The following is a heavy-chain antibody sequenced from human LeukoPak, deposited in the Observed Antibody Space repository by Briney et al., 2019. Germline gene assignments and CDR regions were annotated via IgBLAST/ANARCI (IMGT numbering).Heavy chain of an antibody. CDR1: GFTVSSNY. CDR2: IYSGGST. Sequence: GGSLRLSCAASGFTVSSNYMSWVRQAPGKGLEWVSVIYSGGSTYYADSVKGRFTISRDNAKNSLYLQMNSLRAEDTAVYYCARALYCSSTSCYTVNYYYMDVWGKGTTVTVSS. V-gene: IGHV3-66*01. CDR3: ARALYCSSTSCYTVNYYYMDV. J-gene: IGHJ6*03. D-gene: IGHD2-2*02.